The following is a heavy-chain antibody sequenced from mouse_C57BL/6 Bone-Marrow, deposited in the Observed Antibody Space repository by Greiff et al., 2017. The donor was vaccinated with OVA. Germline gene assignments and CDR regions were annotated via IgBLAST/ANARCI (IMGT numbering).Heavy chain of an antibody. CDR3: ARHYYGSNYWYFDV. Sequence: VKLQQSGAELVKPGASVKISCKASGYAFSSYWMNWVKQRPGKGLEWIGQIYPGDGDTNYNGKFKGKATLTADKSSSTAYMQLSSLTSEDSAVCFCARHYYGSNYWYFDVWGTGTTVTVSS. CDR2: IYPGDGDT. J-gene: IGHJ1*03. D-gene: IGHD1-1*01. CDR1: GYAFSSYW. V-gene: IGHV1-80*01.